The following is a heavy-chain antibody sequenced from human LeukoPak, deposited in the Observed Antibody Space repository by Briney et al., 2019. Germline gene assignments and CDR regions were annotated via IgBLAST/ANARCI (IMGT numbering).Heavy chain of an antibody. D-gene: IGHD3-10*01. Sequence: SETLSLTCTVSGGSISSGDYYWSWIRQPPGKGLEWIREINHSGSTNYNPSLKSRVTISVDPSKNQFSLKLSSVTAADTAVYYCARGEPYYYGSGNGPGSGWFDPWGQGTLVTVSS. V-gene: IGHV4-39*07. CDR3: ARGEPYYYGSGNGPGSGWFDP. J-gene: IGHJ5*02. CDR1: GGSISSGDYY. CDR2: INHSGST.